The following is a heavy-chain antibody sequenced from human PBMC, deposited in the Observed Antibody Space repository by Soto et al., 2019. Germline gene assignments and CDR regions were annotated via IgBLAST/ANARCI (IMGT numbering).Heavy chain of an antibody. CDR3: ARGSSFDF. Sequence: LRLSCAASGFTFSSYPMIWVRQAPGEGLEWVSTISGSGATTYYADSVKGRFTISRDISKDTLYLQLNSLGVEDTAVYYCARGSSFDFWGQGTPVTVSS. CDR2: ISGSGATT. J-gene: IGHJ4*02. CDR1: GFTFSSYP. V-gene: IGHV3-23*01.